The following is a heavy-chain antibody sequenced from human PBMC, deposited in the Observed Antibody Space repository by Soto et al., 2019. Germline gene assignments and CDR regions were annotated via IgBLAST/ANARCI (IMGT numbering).Heavy chain of an antibody. CDR3: ARAFEINYYDSSGYPFDY. Sequence: ASVKVSCKASGYTFTSYYMHWVRQAPGQGLEWMGIINPSGGSTSYAQKFQGRVTMTRDTSTGTVYMELSSLRSEDTAVYYCARAFEINYYDSSGYPFDYWGQGTLVTVSS. CDR2: INPSGGST. CDR1: GYTFTSYY. J-gene: IGHJ4*02. V-gene: IGHV1-46*01. D-gene: IGHD3-22*01.